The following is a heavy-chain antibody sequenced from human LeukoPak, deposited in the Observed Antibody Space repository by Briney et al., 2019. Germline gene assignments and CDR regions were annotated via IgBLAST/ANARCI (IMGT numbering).Heavy chain of an antibody. CDR3: ARGFRGSWNNWFDP. CDR1: GGSLSGYY. V-gene: IGHV4-34*01. CDR2: INHSGST. J-gene: IGHJ5*02. D-gene: IGHD2-15*01. Sequence: TETLSLTCAVYGGSLSGYYWSWIRQPPGKGLEWIGEINHSGSTNYNPSLKSRVTISVDTSKNQFSLKLSSVTAADTAVYYCARGFRGSWNNWFDPWGQGTLVTVSS.